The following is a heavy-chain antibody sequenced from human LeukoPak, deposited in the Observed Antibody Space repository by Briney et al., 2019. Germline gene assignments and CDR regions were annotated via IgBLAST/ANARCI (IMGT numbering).Heavy chain of an antibody. D-gene: IGHD3-22*01. CDR1: GYTFINYG. CDR3: ARRGRYYDTNWFDP. Sequence: ASVKVSCKASGYTFINYGTSWVRQAPGQGLEWMGWISAYNGNTNYAQNLQGRVTMTTDTSTSTAYMELRSLRSDETAVYYCARRGRYYDTNWFDPWGQGTLVTVSS. V-gene: IGHV1-18*01. J-gene: IGHJ5*02. CDR2: ISAYNGNT.